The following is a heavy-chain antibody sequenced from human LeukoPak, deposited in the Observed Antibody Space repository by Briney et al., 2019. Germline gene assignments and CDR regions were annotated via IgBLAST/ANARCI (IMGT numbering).Heavy chain of an antibody. CDR2: ISGYSGKT. CDR1: GYLFTTYG. Sequence: ASVKVSCKTSGYLFTTYGISWVRQAPGQGLEWMGWISGYSGKTNYAQKLQDRVTMTTDTSTNTAYMELRSLRSDDTAVYYCARTIITIFGVLIGYMDVWGKGTTVTVSS. V-gene: IGHV1-18*01. CDR3: ARTIITIFGVLIGYMDV. J-gene: IGHJ6*03. D-gene: IGHD3-3*01.